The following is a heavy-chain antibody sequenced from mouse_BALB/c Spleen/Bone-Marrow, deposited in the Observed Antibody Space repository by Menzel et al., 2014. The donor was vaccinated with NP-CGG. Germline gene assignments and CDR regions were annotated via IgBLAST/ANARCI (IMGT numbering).Heavy chain of an antibody. J-gene: IGHJ2*01. V-gene: IGHV1S81*02. Sequence: QVQLQQSGAELVKPGASVKLSCKASGYTFTSYWMHWVKQRPGQGLEWIGEINPSNGRTNYNEKFKSKATLTVDKSSSPAYMQLSSLTSEDSAVYYCARTYFDYWGQGTTLTVSS. CDR2: INPSNGRT. CDR3: ARTYFDY. CDR1: GYTFTSYW.